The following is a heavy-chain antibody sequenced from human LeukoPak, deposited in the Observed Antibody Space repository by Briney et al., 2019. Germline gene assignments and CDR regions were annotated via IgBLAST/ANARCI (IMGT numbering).Heavy chain of an antibody. D-gene: IGHD3-10*01. J-gene: IGHJ4*02. CDR2: ISSGGSSI. Sequence: GGSLRLSCAASGVTFSSYEMSWVRQAPGKGLEWVSYISSGGSSINYADSVRGRFTISRDNAKNSLYLQMNSLRADDTAVYYCARETPYGSGSRGDFDYWGQGTLVTVSS. CDR3: ARETPYGSGSRGDFDY. CDR1: GVTFSSYE. V-gene: IGHV3-48*03.